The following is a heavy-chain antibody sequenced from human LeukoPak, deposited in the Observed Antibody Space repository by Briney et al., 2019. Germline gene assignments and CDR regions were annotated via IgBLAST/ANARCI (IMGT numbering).Heavy chain of an antibody. V-gene: IGHV1-69*04. J-gene: IGHJ4*02. Sequence: ASVKVSCKASGGTFSSYAISWVRQAPGQGLEWMGRIIPILGIANYAQKFQGRVTITADKSTSTAYMELSSLRSEGTAVYYCARAYYYDSSGFDYWGQGTLVTVSS. CDR2: IIPILGIA. D-gene: IGHD3-22*01. CDR1: GGTFSSYA. CDR3: ARAYYYDSSGFDY.